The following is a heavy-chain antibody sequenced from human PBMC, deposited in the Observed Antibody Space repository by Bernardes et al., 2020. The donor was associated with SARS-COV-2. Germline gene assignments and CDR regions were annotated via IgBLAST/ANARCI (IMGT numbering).Heavy chain of an antibody. CDR3: ARAQRGWLVPSYFDY. J-gene: IGHJ4*02. CDR1: GGSISSSNW. D-gene: IGHD6-19*01. CDR2: IYHSGST. Sequence: SETLSLTCAVSGGSISSSNWWSWVRQPPGKGLEWIGEIYHSGSTNYNPSLKSRVTISVDKSKNQFSLKLSSVTAADTAVYYCARAQRGWLVPSYFDYWGQGTLVTVSS. V-gene: IGHV4-4*02.